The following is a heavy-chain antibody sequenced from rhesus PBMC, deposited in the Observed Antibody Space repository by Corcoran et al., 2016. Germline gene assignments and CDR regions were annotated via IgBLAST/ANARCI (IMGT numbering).Heavy chain of an antibody. D-gene: IGHD2-33*01. CDR2: MIWNSGNI. CDR3: TRDRAAYGLDS. CDR1: GFTFDDYA. Sequence: DVQLVESGGGLVKPGGSLRLSCAASGFTFDDYAMSWVRQAPGKGLELVSLMIWNSGNIYYADSVKGRVTISRDNAKNSLFLQMDRLRAEDTAVYYCTRDRAAYGLDSWGQGVVVTVSS. V-gene: IGHV3-134*01. J-gene: IGHJ6*01.